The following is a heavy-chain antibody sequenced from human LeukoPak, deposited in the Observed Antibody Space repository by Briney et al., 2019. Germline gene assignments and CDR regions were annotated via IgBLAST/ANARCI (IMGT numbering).Heavy chain of an antibody. D-gene: IGHD6-13*01. CDR3: ARDLMGIAYRGAFYY. CDR2: INPSGGST. Sequence: ASVKVSCKASGYTFTSYYMHWVRQAPGQGLEWMGIINPSGGSTSYAQKFQGRVTMTRDTSTSTVYMELSSLRSEDTAVYYCARDLMGIAYRGAFYYWGQGTLVTVSS. J-gene: IGHJ4*02. CDR1: GYTFTSYY. V-gene: IGHV1-46*01.